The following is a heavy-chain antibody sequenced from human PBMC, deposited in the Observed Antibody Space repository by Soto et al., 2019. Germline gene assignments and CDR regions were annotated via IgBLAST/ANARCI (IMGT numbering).Heavy chain of an antibody. J-gene: IGHJ3*02. CDR2: INPNSVGT. CDR1: GYTFTGHY. V-gene: IGHV1-2*02. D-gene: IGHD3-10*01. Sequence: ASVKVSCKASGYTFTGHYMHWVRQAPGQGLEWMGWINPNSVGTNYAQKFQGRVTMTRDTSISTAYMELSRLRSDDTAVYYCAGEPMVRAAHGFDIRGQATMGTVSS. CDR3: AGEPMVRAAHGFDI.